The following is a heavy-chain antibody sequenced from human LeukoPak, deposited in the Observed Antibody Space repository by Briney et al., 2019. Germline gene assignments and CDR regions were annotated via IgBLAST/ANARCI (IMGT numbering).Heavy chain of an antibody. CDR1: GDTLTELS. J-gene: IGHJ1*01. Sequence: ASVKVSCKLSGDTLTELSTHWVRQSPGKGLEWMGGFDPEEGETIYAQRFQGRVTMTEDTVTDTAHMELSSLTSEDTAVYYCATAGIVLDTGAEFLLHWGQGTLVTVSS. CDR3: ATAGIVLDTGAEFLLH. V-gene: IGHV1-24*01. CDR2: FDPEEGET. D-gene: IGHD2-8*01.